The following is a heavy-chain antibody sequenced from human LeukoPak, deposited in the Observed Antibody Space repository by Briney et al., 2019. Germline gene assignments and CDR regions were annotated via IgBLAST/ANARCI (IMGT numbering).Heavy chain of an antibody. V-gene: IGHV1-2*02. CDR2: INPNSGGT. CDR3: ARRGGYGDLPDAFDI. Sequence: ASLKVSCTASGYTFTGYYMHWVRQAPGQGLEWIGWINPNSGGTNYAQKFQGRVTMTRDTSISTAYMELSRLRSDDTAVYYCARRGGYGDLPDAFDICGQGTMVTVSS. CDR1: GYTFTGYY. J-gene: IGHJ3*02. D-gene: IGHD4-17*01.